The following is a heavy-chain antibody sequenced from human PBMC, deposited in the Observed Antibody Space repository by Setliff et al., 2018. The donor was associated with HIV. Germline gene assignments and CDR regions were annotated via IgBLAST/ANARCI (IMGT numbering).Heavy chain of an antibody. CDR2: IDPDRGDT. Sequence: ASVKVSCKASGYTFTDYYIQWVRQAPGKGLEWMGLIDPDRGDTVYAEKFQGRVTITADRSIDTAYMTLSSLTSDDTAMYFCAWGTQRPIDSWGQGTLVTVSS. D-gene: IGHD3-16*01. J-gene: IGHJ4*02. CDR3: AWGTQRPIDS. V-gene: IGHV1-69-2*01. CDR1: GYTFTDYY.